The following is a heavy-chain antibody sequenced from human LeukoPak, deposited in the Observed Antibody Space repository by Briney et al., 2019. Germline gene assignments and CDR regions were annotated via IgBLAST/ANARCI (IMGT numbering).Heavy chain of an antibody. CDR3: ARGYCTNGVCSSDYFDY. CDR2: FCNSGST. CDR1: GGSISSGGYY. J-gene: IGHJ4*02. D-gene: IGHD2-8*01. Sequence: SQTLSLTCTVSGGSISSGGYYWNWIRQHPGKGLEWIGYFCNSGSTYYNPSLKSRSTISVDTSKNQFSLKLSSVTAADTAVYYCARGYCTNGVCSSDYFDYWGQGTLVTVSS. V-gene: IGHV4-31*03.